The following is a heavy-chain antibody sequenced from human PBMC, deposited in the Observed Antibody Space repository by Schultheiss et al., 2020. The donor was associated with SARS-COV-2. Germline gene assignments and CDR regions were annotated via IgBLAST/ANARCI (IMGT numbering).Heavy chain of an antibody. V-gene: IGHV3-74*01. CDR1: GFTSRNYW. CDR3: ARARAEQHLPFSWGPIPHPTTWFDP. CDR2: INSDGSAS. D-gene: IGHD6-13*01. Sequence: GGCLRLSCAASGFTSRNYWMHWVRQIPGKGLVWVSRINSDGSASSYADSVKGRFTVSRDNAGNTLYLQMNNLRVEDTAIYYCARARAEQHLPFSWGPIPHPTTWFDPWGQGTLVTVSS. J-gene: IGHJ5*02.